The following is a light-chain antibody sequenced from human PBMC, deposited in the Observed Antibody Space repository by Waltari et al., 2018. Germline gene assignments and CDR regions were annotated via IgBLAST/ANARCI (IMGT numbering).Light chain of an antibody. CDR1: SGHSSNI. Sequence: QLVLTQSPSASASLGASVKLTCTLSSGHSSNIVAWLQQQPAKGPRFLMKVNSYGSHSKGDEIPDRFSGSSSGAERYLTISSVQSEDEADYYCQTGGHGTWVFGGGTKLTVL. CDR3: QTGGHGTWV. J-gene: IGLJ3*02. CDR2: VNSYGSH. V-gene: IGLV4-69*01.